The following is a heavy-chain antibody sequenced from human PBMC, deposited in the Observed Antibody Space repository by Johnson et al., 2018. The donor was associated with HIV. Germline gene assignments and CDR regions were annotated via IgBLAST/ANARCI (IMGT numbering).Heavy chain of an antibody. V-gene: IGHV3-30*04. J-gene: IGHJ3*02. Sequence: HVQLVESGGGVVRPGRSLRLSCAACEFTFSRFAMHWVRQAPGKGLEWVAVISYDGSDKYHADSVKGRFTISRASSKNTLYLEMNTLRPEDTAMYYCARVKSYGNWGSRKGGRESRAAFNIWGQGTMVTVSS. CDR2: ISYDGSDK. CDR1: EFTFSRFA. CDR3: ARVKSYGNWGSRKGGRESRAAFNI. D-gene: IGHD7-27*01.